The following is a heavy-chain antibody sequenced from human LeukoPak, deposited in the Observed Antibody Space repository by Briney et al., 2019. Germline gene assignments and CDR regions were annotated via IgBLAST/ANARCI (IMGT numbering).Heavy chain of an antibody. J-gene: IGHJ4*02. D-gene: IGHD1-26*01. CDR1: GFTFDDYG. CDR3: ARRTLSVGASITFYFDY. V-gene: IGHV3-20*04. CDR2: INWNGGST. Sequence: GGSLRLSCAASGFTFDDYGMSWVRHAPGRGLEWVSGINWNGGSTGYADSVKGRFTISRDNAKNSLYLQMNSLRAEDTALYYCARRTLSVGASITFYFDYWGQGTLVTVSS.